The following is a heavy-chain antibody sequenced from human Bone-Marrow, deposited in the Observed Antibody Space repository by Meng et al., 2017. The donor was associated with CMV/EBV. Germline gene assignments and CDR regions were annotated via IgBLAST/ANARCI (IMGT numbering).Heavy chain of an antibody. CDR2: MNANSGNT. J-gene: IGHJ4*02. CDR1: GYTFTSYD. D-gene: IGHD1-14*01. CDR3: ARGRSRSYLAY. Sequence: SCNASGYTFTSYDISWVRQATGQGLWWRGWMNANSGNTGYAQKFQGRVTMTRNTSISTVYMERSSLGSEDAAVYYCARGRSRSYLAYWGQGTLVTVSS. V-gene: IGHV1-8*01.